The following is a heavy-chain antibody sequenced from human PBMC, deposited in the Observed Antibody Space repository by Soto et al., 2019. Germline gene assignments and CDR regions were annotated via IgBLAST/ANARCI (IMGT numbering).Heavy chain of an antibody. CDR2: SYWDDDK. CDR1: GFSLSTSGVG. D-gene: IGHD6-19*01. V-gene: IGHV2-5*02. CDR3: AHSRIGQAGLLDY. Sequence: QISLKESGPTLVKSTQTLTLTCTFFGFSLSTSGVGVGWIRQPPGKALEWLGISYWDDDKRYSPSLKSRHTITKDAYKNQVVLTMTNRYPVDTATYYYAHSRIGQAGLLDYWRQGTLVTVSS. J-gene: IGHJ4*02.